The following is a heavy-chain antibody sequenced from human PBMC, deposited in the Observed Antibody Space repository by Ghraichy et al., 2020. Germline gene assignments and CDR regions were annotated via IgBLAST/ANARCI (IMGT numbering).Heavy chain of an antibody. V-gene: IGHV3-7*03. J-gene: IGHJ4*02. CDR2: IKQDGSEK. CDR3: AGGPGWTVHH. Sequence: SCEGSGFTFSNYWMTWVRQAPGKGLEWVANIKQDGSEKNYVDSVKGRFTISRDNAKKSLDLQMNSLRAEDTAVYYCAGGPGWTVHHWGQGTLATVSS. D-gene: IGHD2-15*01. CDR1: GFTFSNYW.